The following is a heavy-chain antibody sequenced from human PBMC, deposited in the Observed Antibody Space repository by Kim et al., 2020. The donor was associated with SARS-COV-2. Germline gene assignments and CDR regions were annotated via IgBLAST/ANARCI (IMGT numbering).Heavy chain of an antibody. D-gene: IGHD2-2*03. Sequence: SVKVSCKASGYTFSDYHIHWVRQAPGQGLEWMAWINCKTGVTEYAQMFQGRITVTRDTSISTAYMDVSGLMSDDTAVYYCATWIPVPTGRVPYWGQGTLVTVSS. CDR1: GYTFSDYH. V-gene: IGHV1-2*02. CDR2: INCKTGVT. J-gene: IGHJ4*02. CDR3: ATWIPVPTGRVPY.